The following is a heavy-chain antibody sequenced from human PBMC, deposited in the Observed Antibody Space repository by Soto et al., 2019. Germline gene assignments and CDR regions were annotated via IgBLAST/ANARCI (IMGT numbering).Heavy chain of an antibody. J-gene: IGHJ4*02. CDR2: IYYSGST. CDR3: ARHIHGDRPFDY. V-gene: IGHV4-39*01. CDR1: GGSISSSSYY. Sequence: SETLSLTCTVSGGSISSSSYYWGWIRQPPGKGLECVGSIYYSGSTYYNPSLKSRVTISVDTSKNQFSLKLSSVTAADTAVYYCARHIHGDRPFDYWGQGTLVTFSS. D-gene: IGHD4-17*01.